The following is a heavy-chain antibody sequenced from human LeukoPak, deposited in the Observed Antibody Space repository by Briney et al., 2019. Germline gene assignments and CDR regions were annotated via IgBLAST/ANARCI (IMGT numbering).Heavy chain of an antibody. CDR1: GFTFRSYG. V-gene: IGHV3-23*01. CDR3: AKGRLAVAHYYGMDV. J-gene: IGHJ6*02. CDR2: IGGSGGRT. D-gene: IGHD6-19*01. Sequence: GGSLRLSCAASGFTFRSYGMNWVRQAPGKGLEWVSGIGGSGGRTYYADSVQGRFTISRDNSKNTVDPQMNSLRAEDTAIYYCAKGRLAVAHYYGMDVWGQGTTVTVSS.